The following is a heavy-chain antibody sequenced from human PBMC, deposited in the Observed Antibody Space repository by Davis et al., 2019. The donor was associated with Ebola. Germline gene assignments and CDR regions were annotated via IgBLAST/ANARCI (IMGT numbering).Heavy chain of an antibody. V-gene: IGHV3-7*01. J-gene: IGHJ5*02. Sequence: GESLKISCAASGFTFSSFYMSWVRQAPGKGLEWVANIKQDGSEKYYVDSVKGRFTISRDNAKNSLYLQMNSLRAEDTAVYYCAKDLSSSSSGFWGWFDPWGQGTLVTVSS. CDR1: GFTFSSFY. CDR2: IKQDGSEK. CDR3: AKDLSSSSSGFWGWFDP. D-gene: IGHD6-6*01.